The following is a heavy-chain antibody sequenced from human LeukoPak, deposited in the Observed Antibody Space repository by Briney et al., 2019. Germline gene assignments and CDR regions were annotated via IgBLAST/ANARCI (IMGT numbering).Heavy chain of an antibody. CDR1: GGSISSYY. V-gene: IGHV4-59*08. D-gene: IGHD4-17*01. Sequence: SETLSLTCTVSGGSISSYYWSWIRQPPGKGLEWIGYIYYSGSTNYNPSLKSRVTISVDTSKNQFSLKLSSVTAADTAVYYCARHLSWGVTRRYYYYYGMDVWGQGTTVTVSS. CDR3: ARHLSWGVTRRYYYYYGMDV. J-gene: IGHJ6*02. CDR2: IYYSGST.